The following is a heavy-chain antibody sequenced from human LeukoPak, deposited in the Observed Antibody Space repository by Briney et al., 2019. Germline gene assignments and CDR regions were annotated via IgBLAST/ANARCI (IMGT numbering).Heavy chain of an antibody. CDR1: GASVSGNY. J-gene: IGHJ1*01. CDR2: LLDDGVT. CDR3: AKFSRWIPFKF. Sequence: SETLSLTCAVSGASVSGNYWSWIRQSPERGLEWIGHLLDDGVTDYNPSLKGRVTILSDTSKNQFSLRLTSVTAADTAIYYCAKFSRWIPFKFWGQGTLVTVSS. D-gene: IGHD5-18*01. V-gene: IGHV4-59*02.